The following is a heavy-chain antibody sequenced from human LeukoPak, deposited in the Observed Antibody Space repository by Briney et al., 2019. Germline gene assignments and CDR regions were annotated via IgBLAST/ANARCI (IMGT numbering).Heavy chain of an antibody. CDR2: ISYDGSNK. CDR3: ARDPGYYYDSSGYPYYFDY. Sequence: GGSLRLSCAASGFTFSSYSMNWVRQAPGKGLEWVAVISYDGSNKYYADSVKGRFTISRDNSKNTLYLQMNSLRAEDTAVYYCARDPGYYYDSSGYPYYFDYWGQGTLVTVSS. CDR1: GFTFSSYS. D-gene: IGHD3-22*01. J-gene: IGHJ4*02. V-gene: IGHV3-30*03.